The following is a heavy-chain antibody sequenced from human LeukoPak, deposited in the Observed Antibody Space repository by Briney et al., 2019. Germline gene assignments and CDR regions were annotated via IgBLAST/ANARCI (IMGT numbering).Heavy chain of an antibody. CDR1: GFTLSTYD. V-gene: IGHV3-48*03. CDR3: AKVAKYYYGPETYYFFEQ. CDR2: ISSDWNTI. Sequence: GGSLRLSCAASGFTLSTYDMNWVRQAPGKGLEWVSYISSDWNTIYYADSVKGRFTTSRDYAKNSLYLQMNSLRVEDTAVYYCAKVAKYYYGPETYYFFEQWGQGTPVTASS. D-gene: IGHD3-10*01. J-gene: IGHJ4*02.